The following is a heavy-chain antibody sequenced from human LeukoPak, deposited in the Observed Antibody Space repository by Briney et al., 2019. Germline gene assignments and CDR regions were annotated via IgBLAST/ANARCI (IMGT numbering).Heavy chain of an antibody. J-gene: IGHJ4*02. CDR1: GYTFTSYG. D-gene: IGHD5-12*01. CDR3: ARELFSGYDFLNEANDF. Sequence: ASVKVSCKSCGYTFTSYGISWVRQAPGQGLEWMGWISAYNGNTNYAQKLQGRVTMTTDTSTSTAYMELRRLRSDDAAVYYCARELFSGYDFLNEANDFWGQGTLVTVSS. V-gene: IGHV1-18*01. CDR2: ISAYNGNT.